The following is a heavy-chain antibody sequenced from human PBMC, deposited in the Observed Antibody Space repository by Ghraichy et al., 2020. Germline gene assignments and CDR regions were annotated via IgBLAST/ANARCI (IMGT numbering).Heavy chain of an antibody. CDR3: ARGQRSVWFGESNYYFDY. V-gene: IGHV1-3*01. Sequence: ASVKVSCKASGYTFTSYAMHWVRQAPGQRLEWMGWINAGNGNTKYSQKFQGRVTITRDTSASTAYMELSSLRSEDTAVYYCARGQRSVWFGESNYYFDYWGQGTLVTVSS. J-gene: IGHJ4*02. CDR1: GYTFTSYA. CDR2: INAGNGNT. D-gene: IGHD3-10*01.